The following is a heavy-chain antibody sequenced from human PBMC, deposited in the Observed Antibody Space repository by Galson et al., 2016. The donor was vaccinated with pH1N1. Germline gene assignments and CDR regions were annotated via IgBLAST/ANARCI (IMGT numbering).Heavy chain of an antibody. Sequence: SLRLSCAASGFTFSSYAMSWVRQAPGKGLEWVSTISGRGVTTYYADSVKGRFTISRDSSKNTLYLQMNSLRAEDTAVYYCTRAVGSYSSFWGQGTLVTVSS. J-gene: IGHJ4*02. CDR2: ISGRGVTT. CDR3: TRAVGSYSSF. CDR1: GFTFSSYA. V-gene: IGHV3-23*01. D-gene: IGHD1-26*01.